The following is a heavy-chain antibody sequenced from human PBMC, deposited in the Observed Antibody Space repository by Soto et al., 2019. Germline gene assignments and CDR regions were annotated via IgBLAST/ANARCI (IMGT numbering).Heavy chain of an antibody. V-gene: IGHV4-31*03. J-gene: IGHJ5*02. CDR3: AREEGGGYDHRWFDP. CDR2: IYYSGST. Sequence: SETLSLTCTVSGGSISSGGYYWSWIRQHPGKGLEWIGYIYYSGSTYYNPSLKSRVTISVDTSKNQFSLKLSSVTAADTAVYYCAREEGGGYDHRWFDPWGQGTXVTVSS. D-gene: IGHD5-12*01. CDR1: GGSISSGGYY.